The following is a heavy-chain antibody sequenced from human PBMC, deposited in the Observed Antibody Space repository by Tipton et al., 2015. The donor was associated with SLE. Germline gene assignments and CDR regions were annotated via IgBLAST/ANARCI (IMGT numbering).Heavy chain of an antibody. CDR1: GGSISSGSYY. Sequence: TLSLTCTVSGGSISSGSYYWSWIRQPAGKGLEWIGRIYTSGSTNYNPSLKSRVTISVDTSKNQFSLKLSSVTAADTAVYYCAGQQLERLDFDYWGQGTLVTVSS. V-gene: IGHV4-61*02. J-gene: IGHJ4*02. CDR2: IYTSGST. CDR3: AGQQLERLDFDY. D-gene: IGHD6-13*01.